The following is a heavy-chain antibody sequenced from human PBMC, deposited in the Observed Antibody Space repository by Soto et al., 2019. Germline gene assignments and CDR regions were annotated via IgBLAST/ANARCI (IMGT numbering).Heavy chain of an antibody. CDR2: ILYDGGNK. CDR1: GFTFSSYT. CDR3: ARDNGYSHGHGMDV. D-gene: IGHD5-18*01. V-gene: IGHV3-30-3*01. J-gene: IGHJ6*02. Sequence: GGSLRLSCAASGFTFSSYTIHWVRQTPGKGLEWVALILYDGGNKYYADSVKGGFTISRDNSKNTLYLQMNSLRAEDTAVYYCARDNGYSHGHGMDVWGQGTTVTVSS.